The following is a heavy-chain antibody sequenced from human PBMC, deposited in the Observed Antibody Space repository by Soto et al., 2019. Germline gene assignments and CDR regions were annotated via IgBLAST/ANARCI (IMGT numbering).Heavy chain of an antibody. CDR2: INPSGGGV. CDR3: GRHAGREHIVVAAAYQALDV. J-gene: IGHJ6*02. V-gene: IGHV1-46*01. D-gene: IGHD2-21*01. CDR1: GYTFAGAD. Sequence: GSSGKVACKAPGYTFAGADMPWGRPAPGQGMEWMGIINPSGGGVRHAQKFQGRVTMPRDTSTSTVYMELSSLRSEDTAVYYCGRHAGREHIVVAAAYQALDVWG.